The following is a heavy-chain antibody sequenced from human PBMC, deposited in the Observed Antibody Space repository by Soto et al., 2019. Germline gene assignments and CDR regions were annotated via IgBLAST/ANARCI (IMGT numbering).Heavy chain of an antibody. D-gene: IGHD2-21*02. CDR2: INPNSGGT. CDR3: ARGGIVVVTAIGSGPRLFDP. V-gene: IGHV1-2*04. Sequence: ASVKVSCKASGYTFTGYYMHWVRQAPEQGLEWMGWINPNSGGTNYAQKFQGWVTMTRDTSISTAYMELSRLRSDDTAVYYCARGGIVVVTAIGSGPRLFDPWGQGTLVTVSS. CDR1: GYTFTGYY. J-gene: IGHJ5*02.